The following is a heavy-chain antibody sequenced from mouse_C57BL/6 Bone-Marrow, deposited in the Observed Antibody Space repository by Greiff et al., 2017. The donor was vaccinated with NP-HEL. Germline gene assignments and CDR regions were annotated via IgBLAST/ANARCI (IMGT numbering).Heavy chain of an antibody. CDR3: TRDHGNYPAY. CDR2: ISSGGDYI. Sequence: EVKLVESGEGLVKPGGSLKLSCAASGFTFSSYAMSWVRQTPEKRLEWVAYISSGGDYIYYADTAKGRFTISRDNARNTLYLQMSSLKSEDTAMYYCTRDHGNYPAYWGQGTLVTVSA. V-gene: IGHV5-9-1*02. CDR1: GFTFSSYA. D-gene: IGHD2-1*01. J-gene: IGHJ3*01.